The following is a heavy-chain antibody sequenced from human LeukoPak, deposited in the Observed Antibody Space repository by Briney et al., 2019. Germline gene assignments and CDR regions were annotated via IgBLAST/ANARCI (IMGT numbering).Heavy chain of an antibody. CDR1: GFTFSSYG. CDR2: ISGSGGST. J-gene: IGHJ4*02. CDR3: ATQQWLVSDFDY. V-gene: IGHV3-23*01. D-gene: IGHD6-19*01. Sequence: GGSLRLSCAASGFTFSSYGMSWVRQAPGKGLEWVSAISGSGGSTYYADSVKGRFTISRDNSKNTLYLQMNSLRAEDTAIYYCATQQWLVSDFDYWGQGTLVTVSS.